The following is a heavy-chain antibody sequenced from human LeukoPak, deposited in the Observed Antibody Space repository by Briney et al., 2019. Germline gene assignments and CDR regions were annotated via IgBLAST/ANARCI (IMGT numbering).Heavy chain of an antibody. CDR1: GFTFSSYS. D-gene: IGHD3-22*01. CDR3: ARDENDSSGYYYFDY. CDR2: ISSSSSTI. V-gene: IGHV3-48*01. Sequence: GSLRLSCAASGFTFSSYSMNWVRQAPGKGLEWVSYISSSSSTIYYADSVKGRFTISRDNAKNSLYLQMNSLRAEDTAVYYCARDENDSSGYYYFDYWGQGTLVTVSS. J-gene: IGHJ4*02.